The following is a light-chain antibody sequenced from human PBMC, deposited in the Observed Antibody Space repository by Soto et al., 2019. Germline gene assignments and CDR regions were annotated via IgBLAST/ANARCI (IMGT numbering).Light chain of an antibody. V-gene: IGLV2-14*01. CDR3: SSYTSSSTLENVV. CDR2: DVS. J-gene: IGLJ2*01. CDR1: SSDVGGYNY. Sequence: QSALTQPASVSGSPGQSITISCTGTSSDVGGYNYVSWYQQHPGKAPKLMIYDVSNRPSGVSNRFSGSKSGNTASLTISGLRAEDEADYYCSSYTSSSTLENVVFGGGTKVTVL.